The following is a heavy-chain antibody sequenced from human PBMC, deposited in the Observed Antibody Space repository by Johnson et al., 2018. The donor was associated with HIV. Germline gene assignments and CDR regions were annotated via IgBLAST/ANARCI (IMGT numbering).Heavy chain of an antibody. CDR3: AKDLGSSWYGTFDI. D-gene: IGHD6-13*01. CDR1: GFTFSSYA. CDR2: ISYDGSDK. J-gene: IGHJ3*02. Sequence: VQLVESGGGVVQPGRSLRLSCAASGFTFSSYAMHWVRQAPGKGLEWVAVISYDGSDKYYADSVKGRFTISRDNSKNSLYLQMNSLRAEDTAVYYCAKDLGSSWYGTFDIWGQGTMVTVSS. V-gene: IGHV3-30*04.